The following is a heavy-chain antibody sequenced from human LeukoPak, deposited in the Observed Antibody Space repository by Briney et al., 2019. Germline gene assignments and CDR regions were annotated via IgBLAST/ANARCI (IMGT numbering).Heavy chain of an antibody. CDR1: GFTFSKYA. CDR2: IWNDGSDE. Sequence: GGSLRLSCAASGFTFSKYAMHWVRQTQGKGLERVAAIWNDGSDENYADSVKGRFTISSDNSKSTLYLQMNSLRAEDTAVYYCTFEIGRSQGAFDIWGQGTMITVSS. J-gene: IGHJ3*02. V-gene: IGHV3-33*01. CDR3: TFEIGRSQGAFDI. D-gene: IGHD1-26*01.